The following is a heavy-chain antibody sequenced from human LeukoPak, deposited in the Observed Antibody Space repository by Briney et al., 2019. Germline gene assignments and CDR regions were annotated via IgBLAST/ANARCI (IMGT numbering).Heavy chain of an antibody. CDR2: IYYSGST. CDR1: GGSISSSSYY. J-gene: IGHJ4*02. D-gene: IGHD5-12*01. CDR3: ARVGYSGYDEEGDY. V-gene: IGHV4-39*07. Sequence: SETLSLTCTVSGGSISSSSYYWGWIRQPPGKGLEWIGSIYYSGSTNYNPSLKSRVTISVDTSKNQFSLKLSSVTAADTAVYYCARVGYSGYDEEGDYWGQGTLVTVSS.